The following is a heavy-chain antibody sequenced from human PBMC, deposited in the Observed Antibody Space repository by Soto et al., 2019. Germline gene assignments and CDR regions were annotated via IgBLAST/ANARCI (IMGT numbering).Heavy chain of an antibody. D-gene: IGHD1-1*01. CDR3: ARLRGWLGRQN. J-gene: IGHJ4*02. CDR2: IIPIFGTT. Sequence: SVKVSCKASGGTFSSYAISWVRQAPGQGLEWMGGIIPIFGTTNYAQKFQGRVTITTNKSTSTAYMEMSSLRSEDTAVYYCARLRGWLGRQNWGQGTLVTVSS. CDR1: GGTFSSYA. V-gene: IGHV1-69*05.